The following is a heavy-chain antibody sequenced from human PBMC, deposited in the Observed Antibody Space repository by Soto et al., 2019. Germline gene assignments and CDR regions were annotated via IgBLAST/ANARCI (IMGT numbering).Heavy chain of an antibody. J-gene: IGHJ4*02. CDR2: ISSSSSYI. Sequence: VGSLRLSCAASGFTFSSYSMNWVRQAPGKGLEWVSSISSSSSYIYYADSVKGRFTISRDNAKNSLYLQMNSLRAEDTAVYYCAREEGYDSSGVDYWGQGTLVTVSS. V-gene: IGHV3-21*01. CDR3: AREEGYDSSGVDY. D-gene: IGHD3-22*01. CDR1: GFTFSSYS.